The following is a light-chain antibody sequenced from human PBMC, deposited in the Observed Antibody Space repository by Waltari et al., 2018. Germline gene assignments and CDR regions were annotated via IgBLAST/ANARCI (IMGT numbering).Light chain of an antibody. CDR3: AGWDDSRSVV. V-gene: IGLV1-47*01. CDR1: SSNIGRNY. Sequence: SVLTQPPSASGTHGQRLTISCSGSSSNIGRNYVYWYQQLPGTASKLLIYKNNQRPAAAPDRFSVSTTGTSAVPASSGRRSDDEADYYCAGWDDSRSVVFGGGTKLAVL. J-gene: IGLJ2*01. CDR2: KNN.